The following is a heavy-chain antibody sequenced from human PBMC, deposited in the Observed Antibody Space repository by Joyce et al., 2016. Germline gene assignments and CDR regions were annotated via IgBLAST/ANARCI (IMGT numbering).Heavy chain of an antibody. CDR2: IRDEANSYAT. Sequence: EVQLVESGGDLVQPGGSLQLSCAASGFSFRGSAMHWVRQASGTGLEWIGRIRDEANSYATTYGAAVRGRFTISRDDSRSTAYLHMSGLKNDDTAIYYCMNGDYGYWGQGTLVTVSS. CDR1: GFSFRGSA. V-gene: IGHV3-73*01. D-gene: IGHD4-17*01. CDR3: MNGDYGY. J-gene: IGHJ4*02.